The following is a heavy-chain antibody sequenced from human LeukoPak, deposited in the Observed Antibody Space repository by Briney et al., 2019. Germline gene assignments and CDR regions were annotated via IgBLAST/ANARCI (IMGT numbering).Heavy chain of an antibody. V-gene: IGHV3-48*02. Sequence: PGGSLRLSCAASGFTFSSYWMNWARQAPGKGLEWVSHITSSSTIYYADSVKGRFTISRDNAKNSLYLQMNSLRDEDTAVYYCARRFDSWGQGTLVTVSS. CDR2: ITSSSTI. J-gene: IGHJ4*02. CDR1: GFTFSSYW. CDR3: ARRFDS.